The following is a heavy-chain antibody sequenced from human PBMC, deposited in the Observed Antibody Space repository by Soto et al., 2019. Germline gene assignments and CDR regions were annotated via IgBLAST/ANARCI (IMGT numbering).Heavy chain of an antibody. CDR2: IYHSGST. CDR3: AREGYYDSRSMDV. CDR1: GYSISSGYY. V-gene: IGHV4-38-2*02. J-gene: IGHJ6*02. D-gene: IGHD3-22*01. Sequence: PSETLSLTCAVSGYSISSGYYWGWIRQPPGKGLEWIGSIYHSGSTYYNPSLKSRVTISVDTSKNQFSLKLSSVTAADTAVYYCAREGYYDSRSMDVWGQGTTVTVS.